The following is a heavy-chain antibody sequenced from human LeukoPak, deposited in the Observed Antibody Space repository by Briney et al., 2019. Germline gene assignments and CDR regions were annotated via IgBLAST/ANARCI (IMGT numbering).Heavy chain of an antibody. J-gene: IGHJ4*02. V-gene: IGHV4-39*01. D-gene: IGHD4-11*01. CDR1: GGYMNSTSYY. CDR3: AKSDHSKTYYFDY. CDR2: IHYSGNT. Sequence: PSETLSLTCTVSGGYMNSTSYYWGWSREPPGKGPEWIGSIHYSGNTYYNPSLKSRVSISVDTSKNEFSLKLYSVTAADTAVYHCAKSDHSKTYYFDYWGQGTLVTVSS.